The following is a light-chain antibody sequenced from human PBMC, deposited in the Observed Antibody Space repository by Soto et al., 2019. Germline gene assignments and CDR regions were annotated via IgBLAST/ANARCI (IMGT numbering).Light chain of an antibody. CDR1: QSLLYRSNDKNY. Sequence: DIVMTQSPDSLAVSLGERATINCKSSQSLLYRSNDKNYLAWYQQKPGQPPNLLVYWASTRESGVPDRFSGSGSGTDFTLTISSLQAEDVAVYYCQQYYSSPPTFGQGNKVEIK. J-gene: IGKJ1*01. CDR3: QQYYSSPPT. CDR2: WAS. V-gene: IGKV4-1*01.